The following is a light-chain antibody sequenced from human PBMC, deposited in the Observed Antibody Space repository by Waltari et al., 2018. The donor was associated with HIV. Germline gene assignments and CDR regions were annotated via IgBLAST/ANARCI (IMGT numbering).Light chain of an antibody. Sequence: EIVLTQSPGTLTLSPGESATLYCRATQVVRRNYWAWYEQNPGQSPRHLIDGASSRATDIPDRFSGSGAGTVFTLTITRLEPEDCAVYYCQQYGSSPWTFGHGTKVEIK. CDR1: QVVRRNY. CDR2: GAS. J-gene: IGKJ1*01. V-gene: IGKV3-20*01. CDR3: QQYGSSPWT.